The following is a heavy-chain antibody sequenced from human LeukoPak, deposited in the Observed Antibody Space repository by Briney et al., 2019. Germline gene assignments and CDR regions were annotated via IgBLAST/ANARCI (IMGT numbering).Heavy chain of an antibody. CDR1: GFTFSSYW. J-gene: IGHJ4*02. D-gene: IGHD3-22*01. V-gene: IGHV3-7*01. CDR2: IKQDGSEK. CDR3: RTCYDGRGYWPDY. Sequence: PGGSLRLSCEASGFTFSSYWMTWVRQAPGKGLEWVANIKQDGSEKYYVDSVKGRFTISRDNAKNSLYLQMNSLRAEDTAVYYCRTCYDGRGYWPDYWGQGTLVTVSS.